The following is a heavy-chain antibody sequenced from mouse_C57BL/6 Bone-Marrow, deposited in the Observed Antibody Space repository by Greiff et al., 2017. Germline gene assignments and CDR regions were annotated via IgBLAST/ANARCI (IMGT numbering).Heavy chain of an antibody. CDR3: AREVPQAGFAY. Sequence: QVQLQQPGAELVRPGSSVKLSCKASGYTFTSYWMHWVKQRPIQGLEWIGNIDPSDSETHYNQKFKDKATLTVEKSSSTAYLQLSSLTSEDSAVYYCAREVPQAGFAYWGQGTLVTVSA. J-gene: IGHJ3*01. CDR2: IDPSDSET. D-gene: IGHD3-2*02. V-gene: IGHV1-52*01. CDR1: GYTFTSYW.